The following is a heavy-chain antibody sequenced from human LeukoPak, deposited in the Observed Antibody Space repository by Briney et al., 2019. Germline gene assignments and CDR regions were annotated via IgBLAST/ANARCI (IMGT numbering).Heavy chain of an antibody. D-gene: IGHD2-2*01. V-gene: IGHV1-2*06. Sequence: ASVRVSCRASGYTFTGYYIHWVRQAPGQGLEWMGRINPNSGGTNFAQKFQGRVTMTRDTSISTAYMELYRLTSDDTAVYYCARDPWGGDIVVVPAAIHDPWGQGTLATVSS. CDR1: GYTFTGYY. CDR3: ARDPWGGDIVVVPAAIHDP. CDR2: INPNSGGT. J-gene: IGHJ5*02.